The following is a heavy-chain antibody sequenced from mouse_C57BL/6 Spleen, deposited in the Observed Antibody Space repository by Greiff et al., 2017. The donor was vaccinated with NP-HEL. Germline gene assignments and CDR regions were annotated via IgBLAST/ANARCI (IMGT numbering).Heavy chain of an antibody. D-gene: IGHD2-3*01. V-gene: IGHV1-82*01. Sequence: VQLQQSGPELVKPGASVKISCKASGYAFSSSWMNWVKQRPGKGLEWIGRIYPGDGDTNYNGKFKGKATLTADKSSSTAYMQLSSLTSEDSAVYFFSRDGYCVYFDYWGQGTTLTVSS. J-gene: IGHJ2*01. CDR1: GYAFSSSW. CDR2: IYPGDGDT. CDR3: SRDGYCVYFDY.